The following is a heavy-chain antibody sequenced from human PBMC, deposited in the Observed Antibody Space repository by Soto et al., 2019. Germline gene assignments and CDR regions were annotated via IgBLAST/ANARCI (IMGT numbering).Heavy chain of an antibody. D-gene: IGHD1-1*01. J-gene: IGHJ4*02. V-gene: IGHV4-34*01. CDR1: GGSFSGYY. Sequence: PWETLSLTCAVYGGSFSGYYWSWIRQPPGKGLEWIGEINHSGSTNYNPSLKSRVTISVDTSKNQFSLKLSSVTAADTAVYYCARTQMERSCYFEYWGQGTRVTVSS. CDR3: ARTQMERSCYFEY. CDR2: INHSGST.